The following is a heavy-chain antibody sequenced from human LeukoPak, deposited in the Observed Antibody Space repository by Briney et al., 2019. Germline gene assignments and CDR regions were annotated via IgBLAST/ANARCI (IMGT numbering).Heavy chain of an antibody. CDR1: GFTFDDYA. CDR3: AKGTAAAGYFDY. J-gene: IGHJ4*02. D-gene: IGHD6-13*01. Sequence: AGGSLRLSCAASGFTFDDYAMHWVRQAPGKGLEWVSLINGDGGSTYYADSVKGRFTISRDNSKNSLYLQMNSLRTEGTALYYCAKGTAAAGYFDYWGQGTLVTVSS. CDR2: INGDGGST. V-gene: IGHV3-43*02.